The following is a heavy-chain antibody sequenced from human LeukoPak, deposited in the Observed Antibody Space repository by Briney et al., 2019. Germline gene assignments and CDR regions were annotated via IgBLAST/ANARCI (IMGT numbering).Heavy chain of an antibody. J-gene: IGHJ4*02. V-gene: IGHV3-23*01. CDR3: AKVQLGIGVDY. CDR2: ISDGGSRT. CDR1: GSSFSSYA. D-gene: IGHD7-27*01. Sequence: PGGSLRLSCAASGSSFSSYAVSWVRQAPGRGLEWVSGISDGGSRTYYADSVKGRFTISRDDSKNTLYLQMNSLRAEDTAVYYCAKVQLGIGVDYWGQGTLVTVSS.